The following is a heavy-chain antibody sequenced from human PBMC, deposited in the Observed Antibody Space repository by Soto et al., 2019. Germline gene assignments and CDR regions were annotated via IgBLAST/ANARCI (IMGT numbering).Heavy chain of an antibody. CDR1: GFTFSSYG. CDR3: ARDRSGSYFDY. CDR2: IWYDGSNK. Sequence: GGSLRLSCAASGFTFSSYGMHWVRQAPGKGLEWVAVIWYDGSNKYYADSVKGRFTISRDNSKNTLYLQMNSLRAEDTAVYYCARDRSGSYFDYWGQGTLVTVSS. V-gene: IGHV3-33*01. J-gene: IGHJ4*02. D-gene: IGHD1-26*01.